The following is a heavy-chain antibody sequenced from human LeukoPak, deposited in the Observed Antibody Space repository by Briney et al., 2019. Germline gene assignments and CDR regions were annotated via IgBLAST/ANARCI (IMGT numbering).Heavy chain of an antibody. J-gene: IGHJ4*02. CDR3: ARADFWSGYYTHFDC. D-gene: IGHD3-3*01. CDR1: DYSINSGYY. CDR2: IYHSVST. Sequence: SETLSLTCTVSDYSINSGYYWGWIRQPPGKGLEWIGSIYHSVSTYYNPSLKSRVTMSVDTSKNQFSLKLSSVTAADTAVYYCARADFWSGYYTHFDCWGQGTLVTVSS. V-gene: IGHV4-38-2*02.